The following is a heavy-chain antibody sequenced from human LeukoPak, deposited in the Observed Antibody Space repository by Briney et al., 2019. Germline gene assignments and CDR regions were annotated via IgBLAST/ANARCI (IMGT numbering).Heavy chain of an antibody. Sequence: KPSETLSLTCTVSGYSSSIDYYWGWIRQSPGKGLEWIGSIHRSGSTHYNPSLKSRATISGDTSKSQFSLRLTSVTAADTAVYYCAGTSSGYYSTDYWGQGTLVTVSS. CDR2: IHRSGST. CDR1: GYSSSIDYY. V-gene: IGHV4-38-2*02. CDR3: AGTSSGYYSTDY. J-gene: IGHJ4*02. D-gene: IGHD5-12*01.